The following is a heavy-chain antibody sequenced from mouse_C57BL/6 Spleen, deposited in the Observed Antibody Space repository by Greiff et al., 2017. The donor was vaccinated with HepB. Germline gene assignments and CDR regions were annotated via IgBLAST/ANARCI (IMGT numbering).Heavy chain of an antibody. CDR2: ISDGGSYT. CDR3: ARDRGYYGHYYAMDY. V-gene: IGHV5-4*01. Sequence: EVKLVESGGGLVKPGGSLKLSCAASGFTFSSYAMSWVRQTPEKRLEWVATISDGGSYTYYPDNVKGRFTISRDNAKNNLYLQMSHLKSEDTAMYYCARDRGYYGHYYAMDYWGQGTSVTVSS. J-gene: IGHJ4*01. CDR1: GFTFSSYA. D-gene: IGHD1-1*01.